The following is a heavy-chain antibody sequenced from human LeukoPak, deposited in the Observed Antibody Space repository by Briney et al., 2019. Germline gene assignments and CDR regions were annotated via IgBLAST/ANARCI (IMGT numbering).Heavy chain of an antibody. CDR1: GFTVSSNY. J-gene: IGHJ4*02. CDR3: ARGSVSDY. D-gene: IGHD1-14*01. Sequence: GGSLRLSCEASGFTVSSNYMSWVRQAPGKGLEWVSVIYSGGATYYADSVKGRFTISRDNSKNTLYLQMNSLRAEDTAVYYCARGSVSDYWGQGTLVTVSS. V-gene: IGHV3-53*01. CDR2: IYSGGAT.